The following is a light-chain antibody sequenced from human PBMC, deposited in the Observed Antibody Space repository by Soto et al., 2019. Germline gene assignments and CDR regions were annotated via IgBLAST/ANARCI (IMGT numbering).Light chain of an antibody. V-gene: IGKV3-11*01. CDR1: QSVGTS. J-gene: IGKJ1*01. Sequence: EIVMTQSPGTLSVSPGERGTLSCRASQSVGTSLAWYQQKPGQAPRLLIYGASNRATGIPDRFSGSGSGTDFTLTISSLEPEDFAVYYCQQRSNWWTFGQGTKVDIK. CDR2: GAS. CDR3: QQRSNWWT.